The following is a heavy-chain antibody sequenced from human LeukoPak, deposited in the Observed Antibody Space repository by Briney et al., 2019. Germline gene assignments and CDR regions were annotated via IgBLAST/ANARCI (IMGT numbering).Heavy chain of an antibody. CDR2: ISAYNGNT. CDR3: ARGPFIVVVPAGGSGWYEDPYPFDY. Sequence: ASVKVSCKASGYTFTSYGISWVRQAPGQGLEWMGWISAYNGNTNYAQKLQGRVTMTTDTSTSTAYMELRSLRSDDTAVYYCARGPFIVVVPAGGSGWYEDPYPFDYWGQGTLVTVSS. V-gene: IGHV1-18*01. CDR1: GYTFTSYG. J-gene: IGHJ4*02. D-gene: IGHD2-2*01.